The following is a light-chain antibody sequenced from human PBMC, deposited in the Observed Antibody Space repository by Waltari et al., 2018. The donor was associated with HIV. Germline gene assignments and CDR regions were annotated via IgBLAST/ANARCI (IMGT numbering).Light chain of an antibody. CDR3: GTWDSSLSAGGV. CDR2: YNN. J-gene: IGLJ2*01. CDR1: SPNLGNNY. Sequence: QSVLPQPPSVSAAPGQKVTISCSGSSPNLGNNYVSWYQQLPGTAPKLLIYYNNKRPSGIPDRFSGSKSGTSATLGITGLQTGDEADYYCGTWDSSLSAGGVFGGGTKLTVL. V-gene: IGLV1-51*01.